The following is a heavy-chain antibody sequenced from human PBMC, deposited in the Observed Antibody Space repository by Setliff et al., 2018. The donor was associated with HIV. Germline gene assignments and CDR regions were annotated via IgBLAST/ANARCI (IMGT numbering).Heavy chain of an antibody. V-gene: IGHV1-18*01. Sequence: ASVKVSCKASGYTFTSYGISWVRQAPGQGLEWMGWISAYNGNTNYAQKLQGRVTMTTDTSTSAAYMELRSLRSDDTAVYYCARSSSSHFVFDYWGQGTLVTVSS. CDR1: GYTFTSYG. CDR2: ISAYNGNT. J-gene: IGHJ4*02. D-gene: IGHD6-13*01. CDR3: ARSSSSHFVFDY.